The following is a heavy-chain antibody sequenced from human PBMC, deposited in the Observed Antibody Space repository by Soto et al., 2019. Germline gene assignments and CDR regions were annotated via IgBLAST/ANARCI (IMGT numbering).Heavy chain of an antibody. V-gene: IGHV4-31*03. J-gene: IGHJ4*02. Sequence: SETLSLTCTVSGGSISSGGYYWSWIRQHPGKGLEWIGYIYYSGSTYYNPSLKSRVTISVDTSKNQFSLKLSSVTAADTAVYYCARDSSSDYFDCWGQGTLVTVSS. CDR2: IYYSGST. CDR3: ARDSSSDYFDC. CDR1: GGSISSGGYY.